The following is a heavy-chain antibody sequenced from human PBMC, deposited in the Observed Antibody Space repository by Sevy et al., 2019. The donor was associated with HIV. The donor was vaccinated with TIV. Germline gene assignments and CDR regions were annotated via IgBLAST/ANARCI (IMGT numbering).Heavy chain of an antibody. D-gene: IGHD3-22*01. CDR2: IYWNDDR. Sequence: SGPTLVKPTQTLTLTCTFSGFSLSTTEVGVGWIRQPPGKALEWLAIIYWNDDRRYSPSLKSRLTITKDTSKNQVVLTMTNLDPVDTATYYCAHTSYDTSGYYNHDAFDIWGQGTMVTVSS. J-gene: IGHJ3*02. CDR1: GFSLSTTEVG. CDR3: AHTSYDTSGYYNHDAFDI. V-gene: IGHV2-5*01.